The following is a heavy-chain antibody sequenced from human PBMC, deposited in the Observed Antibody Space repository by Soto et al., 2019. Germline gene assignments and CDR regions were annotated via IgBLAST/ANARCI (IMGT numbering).Heavy chain of an antibody. CDR3: ARGLSDDWFDP. CDR1: GYTFNSYD. D-gene: IGHD2-21*02. J-gene: IGHJ5*02. Sequence: GXSAKVCCKASGYTFNSYDVNWVRQATEQGLEWMGSXNPNSXNTGYAKKFQXXVTMTTNXXTSNDYMELNSLRPEDTAVYYCARGLSDDWFDPWGQGTLVTVSS. CDR2: XNPNSXNT. V-gene: IGHV1-8*02.